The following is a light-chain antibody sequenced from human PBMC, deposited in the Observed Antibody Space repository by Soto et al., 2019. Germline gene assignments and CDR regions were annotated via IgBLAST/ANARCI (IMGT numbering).Light chain of an antibody. V-gene: IGKV1D-13*01. CDR1: QGISSA. Sequence: AIQLTQSPSSLSASVGDRVTITCRASQGISSALAWYQQKPGKAPKXLIYDASSLESGVPSRFSGSGSGTDFTLTISSLQPEDFATYYCQQLFDSPITFGQGTRLEIK. CDR2: DAS. CDR3: QQLFDSPIT. J-gene: IGKJ5*01.